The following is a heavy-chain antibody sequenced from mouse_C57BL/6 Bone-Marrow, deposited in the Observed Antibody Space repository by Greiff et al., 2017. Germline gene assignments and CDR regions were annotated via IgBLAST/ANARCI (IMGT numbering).Heavy chain of an antibody. D-gene: IGHD2-3*01. J-gene: IGHJ3*01. V-gene: IGHV1-69*01. Sequence: QVQLQQPGAELVMPGASVKLSCKASGYTFTSYWMHWVKQRPGQGLEWIGEIDPSDSYTNSNQKFKGKSTLTVDKSSSTAYMQLSSLTSEDSAVYYCARENYDGYYGAYWGQGTLVTVSA. CDR2: IDPSDSYT. CDR3: ARENYDGYYGAY. CDR1: GYTFTSYW.